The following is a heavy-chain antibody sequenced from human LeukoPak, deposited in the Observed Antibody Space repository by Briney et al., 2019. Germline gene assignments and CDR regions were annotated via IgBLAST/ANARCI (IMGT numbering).Heavy chain of an antibody. V-gene: IGHV1-2*02. D-gene: IGHD3-10*01. CDR2: INPNSGGT. J-gene: IGHJ6*03. Sequence: ASVTVSCKASGYTFTGYYMHWVRQAPGQGLEWMGWINPNSGGTNYAQKFQGRVTMTRDTSISTAYMELSRLRSDDTAVYYCARDFRGYYYYMDVWGKGTTVTVSS. CDR1: GYTFTGYY. CDR3: ARDFRGYYYYMDV.